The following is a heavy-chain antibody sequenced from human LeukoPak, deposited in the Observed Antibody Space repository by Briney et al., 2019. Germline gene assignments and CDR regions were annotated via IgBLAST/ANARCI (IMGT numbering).Heavy chain of an antibody. CDR1: GFTFDDYA. V-gene: IGHV3-9*01. Sequence: GGSLRLSCAASGFTFDDYAMQWVRQAPGKGLEWVSGICWYSGSIGYADSVKGRFTISRDNAKKSLYLQMNSLRAEDTALYYCAKASRITMILSPDAFDIWGQGTMVTVSS. CDR3: AKASRITMILSPDAFDI. J-gene: IGHJ3*02. CDR2: ICWYSGSI. D-gene: IGHD3-22*01.